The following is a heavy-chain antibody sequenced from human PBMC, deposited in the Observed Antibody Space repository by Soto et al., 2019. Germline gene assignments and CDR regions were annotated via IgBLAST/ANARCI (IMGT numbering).Heavy chain of an antibody. Sequence: PSETLSLTCAVSSGSISSYYWSWIRQPPGKGLEWIGFVYHSGSRNYDPSLKSRVTISVDTSKNQFFLKLTSVTAADTALYYCARRNLFFDYWGQGALVTVSS. V-gene: IGHV4-59*08. CDR3: ARRNLFFDY. J-gene: IGHJ4*02. CDR2: VYHSGSR. CDR1: SGSISSYY.